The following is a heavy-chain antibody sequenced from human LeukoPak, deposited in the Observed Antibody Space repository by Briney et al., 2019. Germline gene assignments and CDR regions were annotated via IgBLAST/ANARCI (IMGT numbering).Heavy chain of an antibody. V-gene: IGHV4-31*11. CDR3: ARYCSSTSCYSDY. Sequence: SETLSLTCAVYGGSFSGYYWSWIRQHPGKGLEWIGYIYYSGSTYYNPSLKSRVTISVDTSKNQFSLKLSSVTAADTAVYYCARYCSSTSCYSDYWGQGILVTVSS. J-gene: IGHJ4*02. CDR2: IYYSGST. D-gene: IGHD2-2*01. CDR1: GGSFSGYY.